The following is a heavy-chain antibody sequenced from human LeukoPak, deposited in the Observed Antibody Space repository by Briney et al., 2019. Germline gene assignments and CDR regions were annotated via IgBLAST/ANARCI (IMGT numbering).Heavy chain of an antibody. D-gene: IGHD3-22*01. CDR1: GYSFSSGYY. CDR3: ARVAGGYYYHY. V-gene: IGHV4-38-2*02. J-gene: IGHJ4*02. CDR2: IYHSGST. Sequence: PSETLSLTCTVSGYSFSSGYYWGWIRQPPGKGLEWIGSIYHSGSTYYNPSLKSRVTISVDTSKNQFSLKLSSVTAADTAVYYCARVAGGYYYHYWGQGTLVTVSS.